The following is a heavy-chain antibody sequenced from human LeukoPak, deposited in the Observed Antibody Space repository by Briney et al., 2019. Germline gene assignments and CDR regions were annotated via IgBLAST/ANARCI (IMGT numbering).Heavy chain of an antibody. Sequence: GSLRLSCEASGFTFSNYALIWVRRAPGKGLEWVSAINGNGGGTYYPDAVKGRFTISRDNSKNTLYLQMNSLRAEDTAVYYCARDPNGDYVGAFEFWGQGTMVTVSS. CDR1: GFTFSNYA. J-gene: IGHJ3*01. V-gene: IGHV3-23*01. CDR3: ARDPNGDYVGAFEF. D-gene: IGHD4-17*01. CDR2: INGNGGGT.